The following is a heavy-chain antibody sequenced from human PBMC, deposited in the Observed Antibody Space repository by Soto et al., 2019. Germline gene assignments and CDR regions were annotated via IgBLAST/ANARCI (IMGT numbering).Heavy chain of an antibody. Sequence: PGGSLRLSCAASGFTFSSYGMHWVRQAPGKGLEWVAVISYDGSNKYYADSVKGRFTISRDNSKNTLYLQMNSLRAEDTAVYYCAKGILEWLLGHDHPTSIPDYGMDVWGQGTTVTVSS. D-gene: IGHD3-3*01. CDR2: ISYDGSNK. J-gene: IGHJ6*02. CDR1: GFTFSSYG. CDR3: AKGILEWLLGHDHPTSIPDYGMDV. V-gene: IGHV3-30*18.